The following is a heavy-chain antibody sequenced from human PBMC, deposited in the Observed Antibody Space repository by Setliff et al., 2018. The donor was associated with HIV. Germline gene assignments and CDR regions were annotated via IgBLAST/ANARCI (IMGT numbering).Heavy chain of an antibody. Sequence: KVSCKASGYTFTSSAMSWVRQAPGQGLEWMGWINTDTGRTTYAQGFTGRFVFSLDTSVSTAYLQISSLKAEDTAVYFCARGYSSGWSDYWGQGTLVTVSS. D-gene: IGHD6-19*01. CDR2: INTDTGRT. V-gene: IGHV7-4-1*02. CDR3: ARGYSSGWSDY. CDR1: GYTFTSSA. J-gene: IGHJ4*02.